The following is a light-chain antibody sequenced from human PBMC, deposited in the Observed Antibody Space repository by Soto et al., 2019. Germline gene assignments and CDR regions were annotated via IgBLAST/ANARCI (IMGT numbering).Light chain of an antibody. V-gene: IGKV1-5*03. CDR1: QSISSW. J-gene: IGKJ1*01. Sequence: DIQMTQSPSTLSASVGDRVKITCRASQSISSWLAWYQQKPGKAPKLLIYKASDLESGVPSRFSGSGSGTEFTLTISSLQPDDFSTYYCHQYNSYSPPWTFGQGTKVEIK. CDR3: HQYNSYSPPWT. CDR2: KAS.